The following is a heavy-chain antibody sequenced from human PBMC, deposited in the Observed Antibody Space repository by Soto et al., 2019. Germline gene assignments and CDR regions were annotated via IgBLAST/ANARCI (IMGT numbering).Heavy chain of an antibody. CDR2: ISYDGSNK. CDR3: AKLEFGYCGGDCYSHAFDI. D-gene: IGHD2-21*02. J-gene: IGHJ3*02. Sequence: QPGGSLRLSCAASGFTFSSYGMHWVRQAPGKGLEWVAVISYDGSNKYYADSVKGRFTISRDNSKNTLYLQMNSLRAEDTAVYYCAKLEFGYCGGDCYSHAFDIWGQGTMVTVSS. CDR1: GFTFSSYG. V-gene: IGHV3-30*18.